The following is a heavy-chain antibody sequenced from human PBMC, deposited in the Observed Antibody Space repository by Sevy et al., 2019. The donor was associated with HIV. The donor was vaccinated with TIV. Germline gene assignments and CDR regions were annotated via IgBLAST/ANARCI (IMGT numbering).Heavy chain of an antibody. D-gene: IGHD3-3*01. Sequence: GGSLRLSCAASGFTFSSYWMSWVRQAPGKGLEWVANIKQDGSGKYYVDSVKGRFTISRDNAKNSLYLQMNSLGAEDTAVYYCARGKAPLFDASGYYYYYYSMDVWGQGTTVTVSS. V-gene: IGHV3-7*03. J-gene: IGHJ6*02. CDR2: IKQDGSGK. CDR3: ARGKAPLFDASGYYYYYYSMDV. CDR1: GFTFSSYW.